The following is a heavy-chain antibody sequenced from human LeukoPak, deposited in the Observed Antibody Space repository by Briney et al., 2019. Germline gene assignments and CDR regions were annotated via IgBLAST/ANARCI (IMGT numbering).Heavy chain of an antibody. CDR1: GGSISSFY. V-gene: IGHV4-4*08. J-gene: IGHJ5*02. CDR3: ARELFFGVVIT. D-gene: IGHD3-3*01. CDR2: IYTSGST. Sequence: SETLSLTCAVSGGSISSFYWSWVRQPPGKGLVWIGRIYTSGSTNYNPSLKSRVTISVDTSKNQFSLKLSSVTAADTAVYYCARELFFGVVITWGQGTLVTVSS.